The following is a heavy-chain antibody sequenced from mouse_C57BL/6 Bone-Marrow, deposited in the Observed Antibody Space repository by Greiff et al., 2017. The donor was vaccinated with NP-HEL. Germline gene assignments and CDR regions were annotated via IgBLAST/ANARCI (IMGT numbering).Heavy chain of an antibody. CDR3: TTKGLRRHY. Sequence: VQLQQSGAELVRPGASVKLSCTASGFNIKDDYMHWVKQRPEQGLEWIGWIDPENGDTEYASKFQGKATITADTSSNTAYLQLSSLTSEDTAVYYCTTKGLRRHYWGQGTTLTVSS. CDR1: GFNIKDDY. D-gene: IGHD2-4*01. V-gene: IGHV14-4*01. J-gene: IGHJ2*01. CDR2: IDPENGDT.